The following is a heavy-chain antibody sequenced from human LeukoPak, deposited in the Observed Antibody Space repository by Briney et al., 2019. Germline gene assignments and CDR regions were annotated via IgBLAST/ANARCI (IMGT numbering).Heavy chain of an antibody. V-gene: IGHV1-69*13. CDR1: GGTFSSYA. D-gene: IGHD6-13*01. Sequence: SVKVSCKASGGTFSSYAIGWVRQAPGQGLEWMGGIILIFGTANYAQKFQGRVTITADESTSTAYMELSSLRSEDTAVYYCASPRKQLVPYYYGMDVWGQGTTVTVSS. CDR2: IILIFGTA. CDR3: ASPRKQLVPYYYGMDV. J-gene: IGHJ6*02.